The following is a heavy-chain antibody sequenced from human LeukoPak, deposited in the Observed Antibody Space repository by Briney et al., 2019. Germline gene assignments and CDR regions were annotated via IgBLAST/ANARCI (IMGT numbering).Heavy chain of an antibody. CDR1: GFTFSSYA. J-gene: IGHJ6*02. Sequence: GGSLRLSCAASGFTFSSYAMSWVRQAPGKGLEWVSAISGSGGSTYYADSVKGRFTISRDNSKNTLYLQMNSLRAEDTVVYYCAKARLGYYYYGMDVWGQGTTVTVSS. V-gene: IGHV3-23*01. CDR2: ISGSGGST. D-gene: IGHD6-19*01. CDR3: AKARLGYYYYGMDV.